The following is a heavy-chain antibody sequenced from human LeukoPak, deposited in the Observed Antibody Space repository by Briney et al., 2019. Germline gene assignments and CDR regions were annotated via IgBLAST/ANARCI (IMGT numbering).Heavy chain of an antibody. CDR2: ISGGGGST. D-gene: IGHD1-26*01. CDR3: AKRPYIVGTITPYFDY. CDR1: GFTFSSYG. Sequence: GGSLRLSCAVSGFTFSSYGLSWVRQAPGKGLEWVSAISGGGGSTFYADSVKGRFTISRDNSKNTLYLQMNSLRAEDTAVYYCAKRPYIVGTITPYFDYWGQGTLVTVSS. J-gene: IGHJ4*02. V-gene: IGHV3-23*01.